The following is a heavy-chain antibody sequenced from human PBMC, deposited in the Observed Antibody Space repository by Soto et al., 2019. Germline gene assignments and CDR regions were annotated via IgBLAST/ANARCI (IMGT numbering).Heavy chain of an antibody. CDR3: ARQLGHDYINNWFGP. V-gene: IGHV5-51*01. CDR2: IYPGDSDA. J-gene: IGHJ5*02. CDR1: GYRFTSYW. D-gene: IGHD4-4*01. Sequence: GESLRISCKGSGYRFTSYWIAWVRQMPGKGLEWMGIIYPGDSDARYSPSFQGQVTISVDKSISTAYLQWSSLKASDTAIYYCARQLGHDYINNWFGPWGQGTLVTVSS.